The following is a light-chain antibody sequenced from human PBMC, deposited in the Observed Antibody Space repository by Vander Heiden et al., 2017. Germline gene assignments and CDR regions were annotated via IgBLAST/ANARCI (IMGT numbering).Light chain of an antibody. CDR2: DVS. CDR1: SGDVGGYNH. J-gene: IGLJ1*01. CDR3: CSYAGSYTFV. Sequence: QSALTQPRSVSGSPALSVTISCTGTSGDVGGYNHVSWYQQHPGKAPKLMIYDVSKRPSGVPDRFSGSKSGNTASLTISGLQAEDEADYYCCSYAGSYTFVFGTGTKVTVL. V-gene: IGLV2-11*01.